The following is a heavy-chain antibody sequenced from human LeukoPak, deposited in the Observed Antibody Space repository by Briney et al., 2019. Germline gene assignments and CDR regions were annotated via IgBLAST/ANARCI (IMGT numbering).Heavy chain of an antibody. Sequence: GGSLRLSCAASGFTFDDYAMSWVRHAPGKGLEWVSGINWSGGSTGYADSVKGRFTISRDNSKNTLYLQMNSLRAEDTAVYYCAKVIAAAATYYYYYMDVLGKGTTVTVFS. D-gene: IGHD6-13*01. CDR1: GFTFDDYA. J-gene: IGHJ6*03. V-gene: IGHV3-20*04. CDR2: INWSGGST. CDR3: AKVIAAAATYYYYYMDV.